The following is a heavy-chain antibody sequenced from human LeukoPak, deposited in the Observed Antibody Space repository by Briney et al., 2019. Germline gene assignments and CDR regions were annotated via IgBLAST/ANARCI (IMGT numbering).Heavy chain of an antibody. CDR1: GDSVSSNSAA. D-gene: IGHD3-10*01. Sequence: SQTLSLTLAISGDSVSSNSAAWHWIRQSPSRGLEWLGRTYYRSQWYNDYAVSVRSRVTINPDTSKNQFSLQLNSVTPEDTAVYVCAREPKGESGRLSAFDIWGRGTMVTVSS. CDR2: TYYRSQWYN. CDR3: AREPKGESGRLSAFDI. J-gene: IGHJ3*02. V-gene: IGHV6-1*01.